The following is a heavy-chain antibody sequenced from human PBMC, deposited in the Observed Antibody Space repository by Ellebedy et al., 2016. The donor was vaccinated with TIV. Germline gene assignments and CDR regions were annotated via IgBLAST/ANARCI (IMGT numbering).Heavy chain of an antibody. CDR1: GYTLTELS. J-gene: IGHJ4*02. V-gene: IGHV1-24*01. D-gene: IGHD5-24*01. CDR2: FDPEDGET. Sequence: ASVKVSCXVSGYTLTELSMHWVRQAPGKGLEWMGGFDPEDGETIYAQKFQGRVTMTEDTSTDTAYMELSSLRSEDTAVYYCATAAQGTRDGYNFDYWGQGTLVTVSS. CDR3: ATAAQGTRDGYNFDY.